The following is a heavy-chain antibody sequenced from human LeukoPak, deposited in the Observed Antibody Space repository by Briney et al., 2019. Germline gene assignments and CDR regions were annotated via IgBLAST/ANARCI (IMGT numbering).Heavy chain of an antibody. J-gene: IGHJ4*02. CDR1: GFTFSSYA. V-gene: IGHV3-23*01. CDR3: AKDEDGSGSYYIDY. D-gene: IGHD3-10*01. CDR2: ISGSGGST. Sequence: GGSLRLSCAASGFTFSSYAMSWVRQAPGKGLEWVSAISGSGGSTYYADSVKGRFTISRDNSKNTLYLQMNSLRAEDTAVYYCAKDEDGSGSYYIDYWGQGTLVTVSS.